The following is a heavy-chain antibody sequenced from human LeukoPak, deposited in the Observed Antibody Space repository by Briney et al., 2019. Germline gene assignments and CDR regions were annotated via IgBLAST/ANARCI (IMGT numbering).Heavy chain of an antibody. CDR3: ARHYVTMIVVVLGAFDI. V-gene: IGHV4-39*01. Sequence: SETLSLTCTVSGGSVSSGSYYWGWIRQPPGKGLEWIGSIYYSGSTYHNPSLKSRVTISVDTSKNQFSLKLSSVTAADTAVYYCARHYVTMIVVVLGAFDIWGQGTMVTVSS. D-gene: IGHD3-22*01. CDR2: IYYSGST. CDR1: GGSVSSGSYY. J-gene: IGHJ3*02.